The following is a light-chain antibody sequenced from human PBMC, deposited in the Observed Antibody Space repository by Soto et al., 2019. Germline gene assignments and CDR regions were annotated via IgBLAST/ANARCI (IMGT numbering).Light chain of an antibody. J-gene: IGLJ3*02. CDR1: SSDVGGYNY. Sequence: QSVLTQPASVSGSPGQSITISCTGTSSDVGGYNYVSWYQQHPGKAPKLMIYEVSNRPSGVSNRFSGSKSGNTASLTISGLQAEDEADYYCSSYTSSSTLWVFGGGTKVTAL. V-gene: IGLV2-14*01. CDR3: SSYTSSSTLWV. CDR2: EVS.